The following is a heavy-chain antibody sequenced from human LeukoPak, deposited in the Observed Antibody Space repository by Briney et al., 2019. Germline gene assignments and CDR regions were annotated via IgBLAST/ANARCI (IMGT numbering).Heavy chain of an antibody. CDR2: VDHTGST. V-gene: IGHV4-59*12. CDR3: ATGGWFGESRGVY. CDR1: DDSITMYY. Sequence: SETLSLTCTVSDDSITMYYWTWIRQPPGKGLEWIGYVDHTGSTKFNPSLNGRVSISRDTSKNFFSLRLRSVTAADTAVYYCATGGWFGESRGVYWGQGTLVTVSS. D-gene: IGHD3-10*01. J-gene: IGHJ4*02.